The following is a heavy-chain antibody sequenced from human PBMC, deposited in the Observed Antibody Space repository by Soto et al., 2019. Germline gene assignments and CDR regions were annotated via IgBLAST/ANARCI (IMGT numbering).Heavy chain of an antibody. J-gene: IGHJ4*02. D-gene: IGHD3-22*01. CDR3: ATWEYYYDSSGRFDY. CDR2: FDPEDGET. CDR1: GYTLTELS. Sequence: ASVKVSCRVSGYTLTELSMHWVRQAPGKGLEWMGGFDPEDGETIYAQKFQGRVTMTEDTSTDTAYMELSSLRSEDTAVYYCATWEYYYDSSGRFDYWGQGTLVTVSS. V-gene: IGHV1-24*01.